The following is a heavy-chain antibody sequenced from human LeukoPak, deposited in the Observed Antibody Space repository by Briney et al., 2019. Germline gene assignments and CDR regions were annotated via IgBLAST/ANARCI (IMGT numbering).Heavy chain of an antibody. CDR2: IEKDGSNK. CDR1: GFTFKTYG. J-gene: IGHJ4*02. V-gene: IGHV3-33*01. Sequence: GGSLRLSCAASGFTFKTYGMHWVRQAPGKGLDWVALIEKDGSNKYYADSVKGRFTVSRDNSKNRLYLQMNSLKTEDTAVYYCTRRGSSQPDYWGQGTLVTVSS. CDR3: TRRGSSQPDY. D-gene: IGHD2-2*01.